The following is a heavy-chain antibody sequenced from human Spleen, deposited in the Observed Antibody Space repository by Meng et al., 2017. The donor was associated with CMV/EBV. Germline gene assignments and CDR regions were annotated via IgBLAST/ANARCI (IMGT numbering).Heavy chain of an antibody. Sequence: GSLRLSCTVSGGSVSSGSYYWSWIRQPPGKGLEWIGYIYYRGNTNYNPSLKSRVTMSVDTSRNQFSLTLSSVTAADTAVYYCSRDYCGGDCYSLGHWGQGSLVTVSS. CDR1: GGSVSSGSYY. J-gene: IGHJ1*01. CDR2: IYYRGNT. V-gene: IGHV4-61*01. CDR3: SRDYCGGDCYSLGH. D-gene: IGHD2-21*01.